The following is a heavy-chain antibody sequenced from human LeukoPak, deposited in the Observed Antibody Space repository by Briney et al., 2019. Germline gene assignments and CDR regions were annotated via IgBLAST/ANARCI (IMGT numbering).Heavy chain of an antibody. J-gene: IGHJ4*02. V-gene: IGHV3-23*01. CDR2: VRSDNGRT. CDR3: ARGSQTGVAATGSDY. D-gene: IGHD5-12*01. Sequence: GGSLRLSCAASGFTFSSYAMSWVRQAPGKGLEWVSAVRSDNGRTHYADSMKGRFTISRDNSKNTLYLQMNSLRAEDTAVYYCARGSQTGVAATGSDYWGQGTLVTVSS. CDR1: GFTFSSYA.